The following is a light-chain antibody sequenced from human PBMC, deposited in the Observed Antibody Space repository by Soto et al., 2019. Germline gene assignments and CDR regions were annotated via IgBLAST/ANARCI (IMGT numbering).Light chain of an antibody. CDR3: CSYAGSTTLYV. CDR1: SSDVGSYSL. Sequence: HSVLTQPASVSGSPGQSITISCTGTSSDVGSYSLVSWYQQHPGKAPKLMIYEVSKRPSGVSNRFSASKSGNTASLTISGLQAEDEADYYCCSYAGSTTLYVFGSGTKVTVL. CDR2: EVS. J-gene: IGLJ1*01. V-gene: IGLV2-23*02.